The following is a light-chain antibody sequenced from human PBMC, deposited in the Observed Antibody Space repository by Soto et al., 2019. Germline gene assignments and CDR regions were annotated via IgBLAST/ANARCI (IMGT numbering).Light chain of an antibody. CDR3: CSYAGSSIYVV. J-gene: IGLJ2*01. V-gene: IGLV2-23*01. CDR1: SRDVGRYNL. Sequence: QSVLAQPASVSGSPGQSITISCTGSSRDVGRYNLVSWYQQYPGKAPKLMIYEDTQRPSGVSNRFSGSKSGNTASLTISGLQADDETDYYCCSYAGSSIYVVFGGGTTVTVL. CDR2: EDT.